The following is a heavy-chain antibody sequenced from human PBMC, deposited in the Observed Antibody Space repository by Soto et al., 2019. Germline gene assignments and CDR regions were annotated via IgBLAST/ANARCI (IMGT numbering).Heavy chain of an antibody. J-gene: IGHJ3*02. CDR1: GGSISSSDYY. D-gene: IGHD4-4*01. CDR2: IYYSGST. CDR3: ARVQLFAFGI. Sequence: SETLSLTCTVSGGSISSSDYYWSWIRQPPGKGLEWIGYIYYSGSTYYNPSLKSRVTISLDTSKNQFSLKLSCVAAADTAVDYCARVQLFAFGIWGQGTMVTVSS. V-gene: IGHV4-30-4*01.